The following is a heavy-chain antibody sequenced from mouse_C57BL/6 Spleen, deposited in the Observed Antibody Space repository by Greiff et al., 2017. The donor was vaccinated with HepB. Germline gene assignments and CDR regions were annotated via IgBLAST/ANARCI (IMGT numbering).Heavy chain of an antibody. Sequence: QVQLQQSGTELVKPGASVKLSCKASGYTFTSYWMHWVKQRPGQGLEWIGNINPSNGGTNYNEKFKSKATLTVDKSSSTAYMQLSSLTSEDSAVYYCARWDYDGGDFDYWGQGTTLTVSS. CDR3: ARWDYDGGDFDY. CDR2: INPSNGGT. CDR1: GYTFTSYW. J-gene: IGHJ2*01. D-gene: IGHD2-4*01. V-gene: IGHV1-53*01.